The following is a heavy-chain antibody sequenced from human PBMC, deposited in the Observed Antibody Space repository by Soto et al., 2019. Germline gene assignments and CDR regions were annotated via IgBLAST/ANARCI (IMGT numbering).Heavy chain of an antibody. D-gene: IGHD5-18*01. Sequence: EVQLLESGGGLVQPGGSLRLSCAASGFTFSSYAMSWVRQAPGKGLEWVSAISGSGGSTYYADSVKGRFTISRDNSKNTLCLQMNSLRAEDTAVYYCAKRRGYSYGNYYYYYMDVWGKGTTVTVSS. CDR2: ISGSGGST. CDR1: GFTFSSYA. V-gene: IGHV3-23*01. CDR3: AKRRGYSYGNYYYYYMDV. J-gene: IGHJ6*03.